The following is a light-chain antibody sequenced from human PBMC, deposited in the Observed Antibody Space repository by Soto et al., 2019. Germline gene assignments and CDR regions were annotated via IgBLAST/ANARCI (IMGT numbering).Light chain of an antibody. J-gene: IGLJ2*01. V-gene: IGLV2-23*01. Sequence: QSALTQPASVSGSPGQSITISCTGISSDVGSYDLVSWYQQHPGKAPKLMIFEGSKRPSGVSNRFSGAKFDNTASLTISGLQAEDEADYYCCSYAGSSTVDVVFGGGTKLTVL. CDR1: SSDVGSYDL. CDR3: CSYAGSSTVDVV. CDR2: EGS.